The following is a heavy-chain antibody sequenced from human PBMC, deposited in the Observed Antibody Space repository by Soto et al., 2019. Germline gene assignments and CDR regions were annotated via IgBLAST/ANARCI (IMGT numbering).Heavy chain of an antibody. D-gene: IGHD3-16*01. V-gene: IGHV4-61*01. Sequence: PSPTLPHIGTVSGGIVITENSNWGGIRKPPGKGLEWIVYVYYSGSTNYNPSLKSRATISLDTYKNQFSLKMTSMTSADTAFYYCARGLLRFLQLFDPWGQGTLVT. CDR2: VYYSGST. CDR1: GGIVITENSN. CDR3: ARGLLRFLQLFDP. J-gene: IGHJ5*02.